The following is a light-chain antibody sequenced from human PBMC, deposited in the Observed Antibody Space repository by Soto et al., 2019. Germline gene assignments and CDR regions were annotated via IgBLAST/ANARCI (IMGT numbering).Light chain of an antibody. V-gene: IGLV1-51*01. CDR2: DSN. Sequence: QSVLTQPPSVSAAPGQKVTISCSGSSSNIGNNYVSWYQQLPGTAPKLLIYDSNKRPSGIPDRFSGSKSGTSATLGITGLQTGEEADYYCGTWDSSLSAVVFGGGTKLTFL. CDR1: SSNIGNNY. CDR3: GTWDSSLSAVV. J-gene: IGLJ2*01.